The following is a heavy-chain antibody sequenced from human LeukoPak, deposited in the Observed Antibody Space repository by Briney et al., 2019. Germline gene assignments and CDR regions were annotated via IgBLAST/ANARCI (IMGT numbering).Heavy chain of an antibody. D-gene: IGHD3-16*01. V-gene: IGHV3-48*01. J-gene: IGHJ5*02. Sequence: PGGSLRLSCAASGFTFSSYSMNWVRQAPGKGLEWVSYISSSSSTIYYADSVKGRFTISRDNAKNSLYLQMNSLRAEDTAVYYCAREREGAFGWFDPWGQGTLVTVSS. CDR3: AREREGAFGWFDP. CDR1: GFTFSSYS. CDR2: ISSSSSTI.